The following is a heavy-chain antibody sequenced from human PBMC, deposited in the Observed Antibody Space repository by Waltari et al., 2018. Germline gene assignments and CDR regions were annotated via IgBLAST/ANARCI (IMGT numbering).Heavy chain of an antibody. D-gene: IGHD6-13*01. CDR2: IHHSGSI. CDR3: VRGKMYSRPYFDY. V-gene: IGHV4-34*01. Sequence: QMQLQQWGAGLLTPSETLSLTCAVSGASFFGYYWNWIRQPPGRGLEWIGEIHHSGSINYNPSLESRVTISQDMSKNQFSLKLTSVTAADTAVYYCVRGKMYSRPYFDYWGQGTLVTVSS. CDR1: GASFFGYY. J-gene: IGHJ4*02.